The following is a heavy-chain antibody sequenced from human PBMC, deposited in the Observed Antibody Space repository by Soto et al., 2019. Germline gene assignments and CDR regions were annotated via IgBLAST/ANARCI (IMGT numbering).Heavy chain of an antibody. V-gene: IGHV1-69*02. CDR1: GGTFSSYT. J-gene: IGHJ2*01. Sequence: ASVKVSCKASGGTFSSYTISWVRQAPGQGLEWMGRIIPILGIANYAQKFQGRGTITADKSTSTAYMELSSLRSEDTAVYYCAYFFKRYGDHRDLLSFPARGSSDL. D-gene: IGHD4-17*01. CDR2: IIPILGIA. CDR3: AYFFKRYGDHRDLLSFPARGSSDL.